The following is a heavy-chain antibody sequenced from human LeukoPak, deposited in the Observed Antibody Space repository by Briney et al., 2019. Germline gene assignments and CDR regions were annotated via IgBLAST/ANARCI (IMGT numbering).Heavy chain of an antibody. CDR3: ARHDFPYGSGSDLFDY. D-gene: IGHD3-10*01. J-gene: IGHJ4*02. Sequence: PSETLSLTCTASGGSISSSSYYWGWIRQPPGKGLEWIGSIYYSGSTCYNPSLKSRVTISVDTSNNQFSLKLSSVTAADTAVCYCARHDFPYGSGSDLFDYWGQGTLVTVSS. CDR2: IYYSGST. CDR1: GGSISSSSYY. V-gene: IGHV4-39*01.